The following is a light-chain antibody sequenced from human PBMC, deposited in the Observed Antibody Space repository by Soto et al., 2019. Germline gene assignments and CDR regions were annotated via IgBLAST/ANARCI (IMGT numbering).Light chain of an antibody. CDR1: CSNIGAGYD. Sequence: QSALTQPPSVSGAPGQRVTISCTGSCSNIGAGYDVHWYQQLPGTAPKLLIYGNSNRPSGVPDRFSGSKSGTSASLAITGLQAEDEADYYCQSYDSSLSGVVFGGGTQLTVL. CDR3: QSYDSSLSGVV. J-gene: IGLJ2*01. V-gene: IGLV1-40*01. CDR2: GNS.